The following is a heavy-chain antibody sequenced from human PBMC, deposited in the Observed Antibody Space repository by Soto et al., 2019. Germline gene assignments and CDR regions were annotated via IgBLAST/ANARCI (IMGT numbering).Heavy chain of an antibody. CDR1: GSTFNNFA. D-gene: IGHD1-26*01. J-gene: IGHJ4*02. V-gene: IGHV1-69*06. Sequence: QVVLLQSGAEVKEPGSSVRVSCQVSGSTFNNFAFSWVRQAPGHGPEWMGGIVVDSNTAEYSQRFQDRVTITADTSTDTLYMELGSLTIDDTAVYYCARAIKRWEVNYYFDFWGQGTLVTVSS. CDR3: ARAIKRWEVNYYFDF. CDR2: IVVDSNTA.